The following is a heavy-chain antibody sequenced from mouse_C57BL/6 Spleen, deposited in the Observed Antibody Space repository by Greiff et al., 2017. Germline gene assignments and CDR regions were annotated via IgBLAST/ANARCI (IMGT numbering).Heavy chain of an antibody. CDR2: IYPRSGNT. CDR3: ARGYYGSSHGAMDY. Sequence: VKVVESGAELARPGASVKLSCKASGYTFTSYGISWVKQRTGQGLEWIGEIYPRSGNTYYNEKFKGKATLTADKSSSTAYMELRRLTSEDSAVYFCARGYYGSSHGAMDYWGQGTSVTVSS. D-gene: IGHD1-1*01. V-gene: IGHV1-81*01. CDR1: GYTFTSYG. J-gene: IGHJ4*01.